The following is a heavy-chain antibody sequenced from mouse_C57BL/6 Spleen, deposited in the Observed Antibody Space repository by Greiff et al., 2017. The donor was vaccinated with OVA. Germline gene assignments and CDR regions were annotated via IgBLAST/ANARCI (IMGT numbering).Heavy chain of an antibody. D-gene: IGHD3-2*02. CDR1: GFTFSSYG. V-gene: IGHV5-6*01. CDR3: ARHETAQATEDY. CDR2: ISSGGSYT. Sequence: EVKVVESGGDLVKPGGSLKLSCAASGFTFSSYGMSWVRQTPDKRLEWVATISSGGSYTYYPDSVKGRFTISRDNAKNTLYLQMSSLKSEDTAMYYCARHETAQATEDYWGQGTTLTVSS. J-gene: IGHJ2*01.